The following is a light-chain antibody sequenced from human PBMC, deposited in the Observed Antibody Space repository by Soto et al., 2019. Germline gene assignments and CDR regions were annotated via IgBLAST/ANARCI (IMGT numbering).Light chain of an antibody. CDR1: QSISTW. CDR2: EAS. J-gene: IGKJ2*01. V-gene: IGKV1-5*03. Sequence: DIQMTQSPSTLSAFIGDTVTITCRASQSISTWLAWYQQKPGKAPKLLVYEASSLETRVPSRFSGSGSGTEFTLTISNLQPDDFATYYCQQYNSYSYTFGQGTKLEIK. CDR3: QQYNSYSYT.